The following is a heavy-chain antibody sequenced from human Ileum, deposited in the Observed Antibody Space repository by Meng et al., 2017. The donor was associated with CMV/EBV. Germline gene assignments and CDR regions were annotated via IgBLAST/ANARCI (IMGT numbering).Heavy chain of an antibody. D-gene: IGHD4-17*01. CDR3: AREENTVNQFEY. CDR2: INAGGST. Sequence: QVHLRESGPGLVKPSETLSLTCAVSGGSISTYYWTWVRQPAGKGLEWIGRINAGGSTNDNPSLKSRVTMSVDTSKNQFSLKVTSVTAADTAVYYCAREENTVNQFEYWGQGTLVTVFS. CDR1: GGSISTYY. J-gene: IGHJ4*02. V-gene: IGHV4-4*07.